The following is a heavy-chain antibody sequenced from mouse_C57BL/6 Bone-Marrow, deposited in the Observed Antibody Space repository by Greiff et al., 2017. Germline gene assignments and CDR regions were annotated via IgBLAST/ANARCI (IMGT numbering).Heavy chain of an antibody. CDR1: GFTFSSYG. J-gene: IGHJ4*01. CDR3: ARHPIYYSNLYAMDY. D-gene: IGHD2-5*01. CDR2: ISSGGSYT. Sequence: EVQRVESGGDLVKPGGSLKLSCAASGFTFSSYGMSWVRQTPDKRLEWVATISSGGSYTYYPDSVKGRFTISRDNAKNTLYLQMSSLKSEDTAMYYCARHPIYYSNLYAMDYWGQGTSVTVSS. V-gene: IGHV5-6*01.